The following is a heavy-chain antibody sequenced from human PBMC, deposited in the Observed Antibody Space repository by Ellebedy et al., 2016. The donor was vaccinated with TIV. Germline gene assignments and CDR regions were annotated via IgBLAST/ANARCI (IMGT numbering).Heavy chain of an antibody. Sequence: AASVTVSCKASGYTFTGYYMHWVRQAPGQGLEWMGWISAYNGNTNYAQKLQGRVTMTTDTSTSTAYMELRSLRSDDTAVYYCARRGSSWYGGGWFDPWGQGTLVTVSS. V-gene: IGHV1-18*04. CDR2: ISAYNGNT. CDR3: ARRGSSWYGGGWFDP. J-gene: IGHJ5*02. D-gene: IGHD6-13*01. CDR1: GYTFTGYY.